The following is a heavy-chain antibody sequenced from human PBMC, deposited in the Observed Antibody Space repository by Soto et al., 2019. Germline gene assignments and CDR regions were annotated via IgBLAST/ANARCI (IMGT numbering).Heavy chain of an antibody. CDR1: GYTFTSYD. V-gene: IGHV1-8*01. J-gene: IGHJ6*02. Sequence: ASVKVSCKASGYTFTSYDINWVRQATGQGLEWMGWMNPNSGNTGYAQKFQGRVTMTRNTSISTAYMELSSLRSEDTAVYYCARAIRDFANGYYYGMDVWGQGTTVTVSS. CDR2: MNPNSGNT. CDR3: ARAIRDFANGYYYGMDV.